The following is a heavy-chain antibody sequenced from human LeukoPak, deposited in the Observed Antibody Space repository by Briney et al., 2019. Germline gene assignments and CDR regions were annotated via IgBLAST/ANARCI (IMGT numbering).Heavy chain of an antibody. V-gene: IGHV4-39*07. D-gene: IGHD3-9*01. CDR2: IYYSGST. J-gene: IGHJ5*02. CDR1: GGSISSSSYY. CDR3: ARRGPKVLRYFDWLLKSRDWFDP. Sequence: SETLSLTCTVSGGSISSSSYYWGWIRQPPGKGLEWIGSIYYSGSTYYNPSLKSRVTISVDTSKNQFSLKLSSVTAADTAVYYCARRGPKVLRYFDWLLKSRDWFDPWGQGTLVTVSS.